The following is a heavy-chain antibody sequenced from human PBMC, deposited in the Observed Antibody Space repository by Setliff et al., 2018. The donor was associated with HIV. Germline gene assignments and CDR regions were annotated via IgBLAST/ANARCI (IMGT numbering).Heavy chain of an antibody. D-gene: IGHD3-22*01. CDR2: IDQHGSER. CDR1: EFTTFW. Sequence: GGSLRLSCSASEFTTFWMAWVRQAPGKGLGWVANIDQHGSERYYADSVRGRFTISRDNAKNSLYLQMNSLRGEDTALYYCTRDLGYDSFDIWGQGTMVTVSS. V-gene: IGHV3-7*01. J-gene: IGHJ3*02. CDR3: TRDLGYDSFDI.